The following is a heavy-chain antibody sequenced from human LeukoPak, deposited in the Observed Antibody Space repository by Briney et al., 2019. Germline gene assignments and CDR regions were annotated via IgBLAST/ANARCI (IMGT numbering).Heavy chain of an antibody. J-gene: IGHJ4*02. V-gene: IGHV3-48*01. CDR2: IGTSGNTI. D-gene: IGHD4-23*01. Sequence: GGSLRLSCAASGFTFSGYIMNWVRQAPGKGLEWVSFIGTSGNTIYYADSVKGRFTVSRDNAKDSLYLQMNSLRAEDTAVYYCARDRWLDYWGRGTLVTVSS. CDR3: ARDRWLDY. CDR1: GFTFSGYI.